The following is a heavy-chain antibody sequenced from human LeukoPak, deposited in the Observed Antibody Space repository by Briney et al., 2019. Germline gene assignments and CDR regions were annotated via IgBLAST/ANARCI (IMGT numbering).Heavy chain of an antibody. Sequence: GGSLRLSCAASGFTFSSYGMHWVRQAPGKGLEWVAVIWYDGGNKYYADSVKGRFTISRDNSKNTLYLQMNSLRAEDTAVYYCARDKYSGYDLDYWGQGTLVTVSS. V-gene: IGHV3-33*01. J-gene: IGHJ4*02. CDR2: IWYDGGNK. CDR1: GFTFSSYG. D-gene: IGHD5-12*01. CDR3: ARDKYSGYDLDY.